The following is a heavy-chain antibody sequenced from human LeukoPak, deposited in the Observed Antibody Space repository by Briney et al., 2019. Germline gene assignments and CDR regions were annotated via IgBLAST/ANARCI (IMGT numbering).Heavy chain of an antibody. V-gene: IGHV4-59*02. CDR2: MYYSGST. CDR3: ARGGYCSGGSCYSGGFFDY. D-gene: IGHD2-15*01. Sequence: SETLSLTCSVSGDSVTSYYWSWIRQPPGRGLEWIGHMYYSGSTNCNPSLKSRVTISVDTSKNQFSLKLSSVTAADTAVHYCARGGYCSGGSCYSGGFFDYWGQGTVVTVSS. J-gene: IGHJ4*02. CDR1: GDSVTSYY.